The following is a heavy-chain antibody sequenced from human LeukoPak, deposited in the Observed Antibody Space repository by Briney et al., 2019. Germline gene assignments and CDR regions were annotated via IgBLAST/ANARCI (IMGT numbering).Heavy chain of an antibody. CDR3: AKQFVDI. J-gene: IGHJ5*02. V-gene: IGHV3-23*01. Sequence: GGSLRLSCAASGFTFSSYAMSWVRQAPGKGLEWVSSISGSGDDTSYADSVKGRFTISRDNSRNTLYLQMNSLRAEDTAVYYCAKQFVDIWGQGTLVTVSS. CDR2: ISGSGDDT. D-gene: IGHD5-24*01. CDR1: GFTFSSYA.